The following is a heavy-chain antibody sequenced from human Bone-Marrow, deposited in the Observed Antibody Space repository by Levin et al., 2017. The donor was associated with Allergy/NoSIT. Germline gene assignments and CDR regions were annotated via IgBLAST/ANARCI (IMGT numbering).Heavy chain of an antibody. CDR2: IYYSGNT. V-gene: IGHV4-30-2*01. CDR1: GVSITSEGYS. Sequence: SQTLSLTCGVSGVSITSEGYSWTWIRHPPGKTLEWIGCIYYSGNTYYSPSLQGRVTISLDKSQNQFSLHLKSVTAADTALYYCVSTTSGWTDANFDFWGQGTLVTVSS. D-gene: IGHD3-9*01. J-gene: IGHJ5*01. CDR3: VSTTSGWTDANFDF.